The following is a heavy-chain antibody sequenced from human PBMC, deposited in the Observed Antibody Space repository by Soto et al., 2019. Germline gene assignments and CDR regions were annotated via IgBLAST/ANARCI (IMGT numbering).Heavy chain of an antibody. J-gene: IGHJ4*02. D-gene: IGHD6-19*01. V-gene: IGHV3-72*01. CDR2: IRNKANSYST. Sequence: GGSLRLACAASGFTFSDHYMDWVRQAPGKGLEWVGRIRNKANSYSTEYAASVRGRFTISRDESKDSLYLQMNSLRTEDTAVYYCAIARVAGHRYFAYWGQGTLVTVSS. CDR1: GFTFSDHY. CDR3: AIARVAGHRYFAY.